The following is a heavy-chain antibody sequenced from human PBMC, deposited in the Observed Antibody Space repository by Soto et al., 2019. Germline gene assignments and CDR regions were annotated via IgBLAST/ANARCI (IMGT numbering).Heavy chain of an antibody. V-gene: IGHV1-69*02. CDR1: GGTFSSYT. Sequence: QVQLVQSGAEVKKPGSSVKVSCKASGGTFSSYTISWVRQAPGQGLEWMGRIIPILGIANYAQKFQGRVTITADKSTSTAYMELSSLRSEDTAVYYCAGAGSYLGYGMDVWGQGTTVTVSS. J-gene: IGHJ6*02. CDR3: AGAGSYLGYGMDV. D-gene: IGHD3-10*01. CDR2: IIPILGIA.